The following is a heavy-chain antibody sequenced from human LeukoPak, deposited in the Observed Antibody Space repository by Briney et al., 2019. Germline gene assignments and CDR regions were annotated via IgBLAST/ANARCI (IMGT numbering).Heavy chain of an antibody. D-gene: IGHD4-17*01. Sequence: SVKVSCKTSGGTFSSYTISWVRQAPGQGLEWMGRIIPILGIANYAQKSQGRVTITADKSTSTAYMELSSLRSEDTAVYYCARTPMTTVTNYGMDVWGQGTTVTVSS. CDR2: IIPILGIA. CDR1: GGTFSSYT. J-gene: IGHJ6*02. CDR3: ARTPMTTVTNYGMDV. V-gene: IGHV1-69*02.